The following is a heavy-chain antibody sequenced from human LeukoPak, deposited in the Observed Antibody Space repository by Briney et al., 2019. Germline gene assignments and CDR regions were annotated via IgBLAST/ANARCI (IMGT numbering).Heavy chain of an antibody. CDR1: GFTFSNYW. J-gene: IGHJ5*02. CDR2: IKQDGSEK. CDR3: ARGADGVSSNSRGWFDP. V-gene: IGHV3-7*01. Sequence: GGSLRLPCAASGFTFSNYWMNWVRQAPGKGLEWVANIKQDGSEKYYVDSVKGRFTISRDNARNSLYLQMNTLRAEDTAVYSCARGADGVSSNSRGWFDPWGQGTLVTVSS. D-gene: IGHD2-15*01.